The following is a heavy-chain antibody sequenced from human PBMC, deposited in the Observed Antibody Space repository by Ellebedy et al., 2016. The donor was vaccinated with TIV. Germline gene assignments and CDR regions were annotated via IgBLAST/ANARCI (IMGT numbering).Heavy chain of an antibody. CDR2: IYYSGST. V-gene: IGHV4-31*03. D-gene: IGHD3-22*01. Sequence: SETLSLTCTVSGGSISSSSYYWSWIRQHPGKGLEWIGYIYYSGSTYYNPSLKSRVTISVDTSKNQFSLKLSSVTAADTAVYYCARTNDDSSGYLDYWGQGTLVTVSS. CDR3: ARTNDDSSGYLDY. J-gene: IGHJ4*02. CDR1: GGSISSSSYY.